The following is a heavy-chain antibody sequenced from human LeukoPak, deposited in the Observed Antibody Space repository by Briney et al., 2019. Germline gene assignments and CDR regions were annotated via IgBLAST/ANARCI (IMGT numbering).Heavy chain of an antibody. J-gene: IGHJ3*02. CDR2: INHSGST. Sequence: SETLSPTCAVYGGSFSGYYWSWIRQPPGKGLEWIGEINHSGSTNYNPSLKSRVTISVDTSKNQFSLKLSSVTAADTAVYYCARVAYVWGSYRYDAFDIWGQGTMVTVSS. CDR3: ARVAYVWGSYRYDAFDI. CDR1: GGSFSGYY. D-gene: IGHD3-16*02. V-gene: IGHV4-34*01.